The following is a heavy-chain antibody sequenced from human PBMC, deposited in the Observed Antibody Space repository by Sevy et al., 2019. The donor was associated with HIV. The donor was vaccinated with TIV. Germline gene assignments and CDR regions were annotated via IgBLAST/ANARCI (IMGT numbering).Heavy chain of an antibody. J-gene: IGHJ5*01. CDR3: AGENAWGRGYS. D-gene: IGHD1-26*01. Sequence: SETLSLTCTVSGGSITSLYWNWIRQPPGKGLEWIANIYYNGHINYNPSLKSRVTLSLDTSKNQFSLRLSSVTAAVTAMYYCAGENAWGRGYSGGQGTLVTGSS. V-gene: IGHV4-59*08. CDR2: IYYNGHI. CDR1: GGSITSLY.